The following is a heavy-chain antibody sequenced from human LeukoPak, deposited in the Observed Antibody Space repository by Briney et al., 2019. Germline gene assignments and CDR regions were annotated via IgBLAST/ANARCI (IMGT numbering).Heavy chain of an antibody. Sequence: SETLSLTCTVSGGSISSYYWSWIRQPPGKGLEWIGYIYYSGSTNYNPSLKSRVTISVDTSKNQFSLKLSSVTAADTAVYYCAIGIAVAGPFDYWGRGTLVTVSS. CDR3: AIGIAVAGPFDY. D-gene: IGHD6-19*01. CDR1: GGSISSYY. J-gene: IGHJ4*02. V-gene: IGHV4-59*08. CDR2: IYYSGST.